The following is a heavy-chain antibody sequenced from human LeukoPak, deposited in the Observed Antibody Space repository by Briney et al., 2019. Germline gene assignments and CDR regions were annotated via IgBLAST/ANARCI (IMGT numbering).Heavy chain of an antibody. D-gene: IGHD3-10*01. CDR2: ISGSGGTI. J-gene: IGHJ4*02. Sequence: GGSLRLSCAASGFTFSSYGMRWVRQAPGKGLEWVSAISGSGGTIYYADSVKGRFTISRDNAKKSLYLQMKSLRAEDTAVYYCARGTLYYGSESYDYWGQGTLVAVSS. CDR3: ARGTLYYGSESYDY. V-gene: IGHV3-48*04. CDR1: GFTFSSYG.